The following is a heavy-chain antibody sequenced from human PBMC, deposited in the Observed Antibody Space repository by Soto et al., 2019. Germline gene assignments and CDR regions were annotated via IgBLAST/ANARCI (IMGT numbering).Heavy chain of an antibody. CDR1: GFTFSSYG. CDR2: IRGDGGQT. J-gene: IGHJ4*02. V-gene: IGHV3-23*01. D-gene: IGHD3-9*01. Sequence: LKVSFTASGFTFSSYGMGWVRQAPGKGLQWVSTIRGDGGQTHYTDSVKGRFSISRDNSKNTVYLQMDSLRAEDTAMYFCARDVGLDSDDFFAYWGQGTQVTVSS. CDR3: ARDVGLDSDDFFAY.